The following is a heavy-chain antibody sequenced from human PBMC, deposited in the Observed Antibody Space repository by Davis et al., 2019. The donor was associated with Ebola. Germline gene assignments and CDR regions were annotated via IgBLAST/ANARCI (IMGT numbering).Heavy chain of an antibody. J-gene: IGHJ4*02. Sequence: GGSLRLSCAASGFTFTSYAMNWVRQAPGQGLEWMGWINTNTGNPTYAQGFTGRFVFSLDTSVSTAYLQISSLKAEDTAVYYCARGGYFLYWGQGTLVTVSS. CDR2: INTNTGNP. CDR3: ARGGYFLY. CDR1: GFTFTSYA. V-gene: IGHV7-4-1*02.